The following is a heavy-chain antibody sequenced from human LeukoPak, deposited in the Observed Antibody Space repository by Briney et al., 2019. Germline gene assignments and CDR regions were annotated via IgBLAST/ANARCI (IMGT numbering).Heavy chain of an antibody. CDR1: GGSISINY. V-gene: IGHV4-59*01. J-gene: IGHJ4*02. CDR2: IRSSGST. D-gene: IGHD3-16*01. CDR3: ARDVTPATL. Sequence: SETLSLTCTVSGGSISINYWSWIRQPPGKGLEWIGYIRSSGSTNYNPSLKSRVTISMDKSKKQFSLQLSSVTAADTAVYYCARDVTPATLWGQGTLVTVSS.